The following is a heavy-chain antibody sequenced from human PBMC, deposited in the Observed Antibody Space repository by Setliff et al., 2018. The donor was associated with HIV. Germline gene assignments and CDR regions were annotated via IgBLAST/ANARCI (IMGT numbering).Heavy chain of an antibody. V-gene: IGHV1-69*05. Sequence: VKVSCQASGGTFSRYGISWVRQAPGQGLEWMGGIIPIFGTLNYEQKFQGRVTITTDESTITAYMDLSSLRSEDTALYYCARGHRSGSTYSGSYGAFDIWGQGTMVTVSS. D-gene: IGHD1-26*01. J-gene: IGHJ3*02. CDR3: ARGHRSGSTYSGSYGAFDI. CDR2: IIPIFGTL. CDR1: GGTFSRYG.